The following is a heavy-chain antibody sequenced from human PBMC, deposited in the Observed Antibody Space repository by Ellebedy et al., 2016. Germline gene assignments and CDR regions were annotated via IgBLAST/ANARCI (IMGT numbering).Heavy chain of an antibody. CDR1: GFTFSSYW. D-gene: IGHD6-19*01. V-gene: IGHV3-7*01. Sequence: GGSLRLSXAASGFTFSSYWMSWVRQAPGKGLEWVANIKQDGSEKYYVDSVKGRFTISRDNAKNSLYLQMNSLRAEDTAVYYCARDRGSSGWYGNWFDPWGQGTLVTVSS. CDR3: ARDRGSSGWYGNWFDP. J-gene: IGHJ5*02. CDR2: IKQDGSEK.